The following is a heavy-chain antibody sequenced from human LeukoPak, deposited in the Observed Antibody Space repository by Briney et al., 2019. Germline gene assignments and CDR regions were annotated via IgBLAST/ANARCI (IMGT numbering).Heavy chain of an antibody. D-gene: IGHD6-13*01. CDR2: FDPEDGET. CDR3: ATSENPGISGV. J-gene: IGHJ4*02. Sequence: ASVKISCKASGYTFTSYDINWVRQAPGKGLEWMGGFDPEDGETIYAQKFQGRVTMTEDTSTDTAYVELSSLRSEDTAVYYCATSENPGISGVWGQGTLVTVSS. CDR1: GYTFTSYD. V-gene: IGHV1-24*01.